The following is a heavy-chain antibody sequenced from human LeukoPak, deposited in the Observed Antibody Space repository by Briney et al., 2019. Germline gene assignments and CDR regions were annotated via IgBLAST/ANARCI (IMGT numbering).Heavy chain of an antibody. CDR3: VMDMDV. CDR1: GFIFSSYW. Sequence: PGGSLRLSCAASGFIFSSYWMNWVRQAPGKGLEGVANIKEDGSAKYSVDSVKGRFTISRDNAKNSLYLQMNSLRAEDTAVYYCVMDMDVWGQGTTVTVSS. CDR2: IKEDGSAK. V-gene: IGHV3-7*05. J-gene: IGHJ6*02.